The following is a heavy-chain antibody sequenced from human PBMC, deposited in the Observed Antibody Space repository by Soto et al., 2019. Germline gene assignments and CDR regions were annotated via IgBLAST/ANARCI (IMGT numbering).Heavy chain of an antibody. CDR1: RFTFPSSW. Sequence: EVQLVESGGGLVQPGGSLRLSCAVSRFTFPSSWMSWVRQAPGKGLEWVANIKQDGSEAYYLDSVKGRFTISRDNAWTSLYLQMNSLSADETAVYYCAGIQNNWFDPWGQGTLVTVAS. J-gene: IGHJ5*02. D-gene: IGHD1-20*01. CDR2: IKQDGSEA. V-gene: IGHV3-7*01. CDR3: AGIQNNWFDP.